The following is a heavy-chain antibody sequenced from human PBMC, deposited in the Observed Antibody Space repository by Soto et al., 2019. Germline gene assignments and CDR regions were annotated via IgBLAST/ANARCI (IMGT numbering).Heavy chain of an antibody. CDR2: IYHTGHT. CDR3: ARGPGGWFDP. CDR1: GASISSGGYS. J-gene: IGHJ5*02. Sequence: QLRLQESGSRLVKPSQTLSLSCSVSGASISSGGYSWNWIRQPPGKDLEYIGYIYHTGHTYYNPSLINRVTISIDRSKNQFSLELRSVTAADTAVYYCARGPGGWFDPWGQGTLVTVSS. V-gene: IGHV4-30-2*01.